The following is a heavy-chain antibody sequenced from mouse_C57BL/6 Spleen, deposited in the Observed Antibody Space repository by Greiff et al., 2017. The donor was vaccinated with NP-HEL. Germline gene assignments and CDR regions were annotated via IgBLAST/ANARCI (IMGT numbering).Heavy chain of an antibody. J-gene: IGHJ2*01. CDR2: IYPGDGDT. Sequence: VQLQQSGPELVKPGASVKISCKASGYAFSSSWMNWVKQRPGKGLEWIGRIYPGDGDTNYNGKFKGKATLTADKSSSTAYMQLSSLTSEDSAVYFCAREGLGTGYFDYWGQGTTLTVSS. V-gene: IGHV1-82*01. CDR3: AREGLGTGYFDY. CDR1: GYAFSSSW. D-gene: IGHD3-3*01.